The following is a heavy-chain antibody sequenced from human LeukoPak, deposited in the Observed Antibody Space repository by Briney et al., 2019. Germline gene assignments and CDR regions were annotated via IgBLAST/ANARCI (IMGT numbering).Heavy chain of an antibody. V-gene: IGHV4-34*01. CDR2: VNHSGYT. Sequence: SETLSLTCDVSGVSFSTYYWSWIRQSPEKGLEWIGEVNHSGYTNYNPSLKSRVAISVDTSKNQFSLKLSSVTAADTAVYYCARQLYGSDYWGQGTLVTVFS. D-gene: IGHD4-17*01. J-gene: IGHJ4*02. CDR1: GVSFSTYY. CDR3: ARQLYGSDY.